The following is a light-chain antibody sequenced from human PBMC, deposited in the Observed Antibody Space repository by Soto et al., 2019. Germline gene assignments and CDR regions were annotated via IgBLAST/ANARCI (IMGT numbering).Light chain of an antibody. V-gene: IGLV4-60*02. Sequence: QLVLTQSSSASASLGSSVKLTCTLSSGHSSYIIAWHQQQPGKAPRYLMKLEGSGSYNKGSGIPDHFSGSSSGADRYLTISHLQFEDEADYYCETWDSNTRVFGGGTKVTVL. J-gene: IGLJ3*02. CDR2: LEGSGSY. CDR1: SGHSSYI. CDR3: ETWDSNTRV.